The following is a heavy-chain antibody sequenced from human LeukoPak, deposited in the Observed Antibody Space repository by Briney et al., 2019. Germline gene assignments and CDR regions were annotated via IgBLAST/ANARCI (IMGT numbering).Heavy chain of an antibody. J-gene: IGHJ6*03. Sequence: PGGSLRPSCAASGSTFSSYEMNWVRQAPGKGLEWVSYISSSGSPTYYADSVKGRFTISRDNAKNSLYLQMNSLRAEDTAVYYCASRDCSGGTCYDYYYYMDVWGKGTTVTVSS. D-gene: IGHD2-15*01. CDR1: GSTFSSYE. CDR2: ISSSGSPT. V-gene: IGHV3-48*03. CDR3: ASRDCSGGTCYDYYYYMDV.